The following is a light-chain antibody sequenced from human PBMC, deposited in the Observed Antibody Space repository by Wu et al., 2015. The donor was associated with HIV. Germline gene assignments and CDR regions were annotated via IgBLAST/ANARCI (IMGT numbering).Light chain of an antibody. J-gene: IGKJ2*03. Sequence: DIQMTQSPSSLSASVGDRVTITCRASQSISSYLNWYQQKPGKAPKLLIYAASSLQSGVPSRFSGSGSGTDFTLTISSLQPEDFATYYCQQSYTYPLASFGRGDQAGDQT. V-gene: IGKV1-39*01. CDR2: AAS. CDR1: QSISSY. CDR3: QQSYTYPLAS.